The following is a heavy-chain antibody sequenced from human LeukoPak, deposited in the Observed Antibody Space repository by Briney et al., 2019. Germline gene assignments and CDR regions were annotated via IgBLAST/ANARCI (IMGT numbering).Heavy chain of an antibody. CDR3: AKGSGVASTTPLDY. CDR2: TSGSVGIT. J-gene: IGHJ4*02. D-gene: IGHD5-12*01. V-gene: IGHV3-23*01. Sequence: AGGSLRLSCAASGLTFGSYAISWVRQAPGKGLDWVSSTSGSVGITDYADSSRGRFTISRDISKNTLYLQMNSLRADDTALYYCAKGSGVASTTPLDYWGQGTLVTVSS. CDR1: GLTFGSYA.